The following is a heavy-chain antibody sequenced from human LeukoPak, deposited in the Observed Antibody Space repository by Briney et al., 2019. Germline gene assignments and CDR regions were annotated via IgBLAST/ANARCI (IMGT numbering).Heavy chain of an antibody. Sequence: ASVKVSCKASGYTFTGYYIHWVRQAPGQGLEWMGWISAYNGNTNYAQKLQGRVTMTTDTSTSTAYMELRSLRSDDTAVYYCARDGWSDPGSAYGSGNFDYWGQGTLVTVSS. V-gene: IGHV1-18*04. CDR1: GYTFTGYY. CDR2: ISAYNGNT. D-gene: IGHD3-10*01. J-gene: IGHJ4*02. CDR3: ARDGWSDPGSAYGSGNFDY.